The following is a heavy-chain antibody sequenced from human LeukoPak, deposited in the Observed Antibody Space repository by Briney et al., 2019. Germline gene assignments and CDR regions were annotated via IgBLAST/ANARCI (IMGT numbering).Heavy chain of an antibody. J-gene: IGHJ4*02. V-gene: IGHV1-2*06. CDR1: GYMFIDYY. D-gene: IGHD5-12*01. CDR3: ARDKWLRDY. Sequence: ASVKVSCKASGYMFIDYYLHWVRQAPGQGLEWMGRINPNSGDTDYAQNFRGRVTMTRDTSLSTAYMALSSLRADDTAVYFCARDKWLRDYWGQGTLVTVSS. CDR2: INPNSGDT.